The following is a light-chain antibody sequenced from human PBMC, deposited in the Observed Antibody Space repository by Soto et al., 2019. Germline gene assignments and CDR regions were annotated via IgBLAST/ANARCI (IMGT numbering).Light chain of an antibody. Sequence: IVLTQSPGTLSMSTEERATLSCMASQSVSSNYLAWYQQKPGQAPRLLIYGASTRATGIPARFSGSGSGTEFTLTISSLQSEDFAVYYCQQYNNWPWTFGQGTKVDIK. CDR3: QQYNNWPWT. CDR2: GAS. V-gene: IGKV3-15*01. J-gene: IGKJ1*01. CDR1: QSVSSN.